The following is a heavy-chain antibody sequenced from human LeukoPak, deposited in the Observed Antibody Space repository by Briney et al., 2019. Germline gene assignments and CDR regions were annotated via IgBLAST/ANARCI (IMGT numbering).Heavy chain of an antibody. CDR2: IGGSGTRT. CDR1: GFTFDDYG. V-gene: IGHV3-23*01. Sequence: GGSLRLSCAASGFTFDDYGMSWVRQAPGKGLEWVSGIGGSGTRTYYADSVKGRFTISRDNSKNTLYLQMNSLRAEDTAVYYCAKEEQWFYFDYWGQGTLVTVSS. D-gene: IGHD6-19*01. CDR3: AKEEQWFYFDY. J-gene: IGHJ4*02.